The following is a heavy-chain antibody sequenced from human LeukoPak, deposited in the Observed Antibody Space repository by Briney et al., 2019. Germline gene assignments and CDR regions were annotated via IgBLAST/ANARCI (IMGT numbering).Heavy chain of an antibody. CDR2: IYYSGST. J-gene: IGHJ4*02. Sequence: PSETLSLTCTVSGGSISSYYWSWIRQPPGKGLEWIGYIYYSGSTNYNPSLKSRVTISVDTSKNQFSLKLSSVTAADTAVYYCARVPGYSGRYCFDYWGQGTLVTVSS. D-gene: IGHD5-18*01. V-gene: IGHV4-59*01. CDR3: ARVPGYSGRYCFDY. CDR1: GGSISSYY.